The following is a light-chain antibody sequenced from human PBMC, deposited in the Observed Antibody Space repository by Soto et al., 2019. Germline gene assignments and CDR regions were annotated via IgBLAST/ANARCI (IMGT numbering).Light chain of an antibody. J-gene: IGLJ3*02. CDR2: GNS. Sequence: QSVLTQPPSVSGAPGQRVTISCTGSSSNIGAGYDVHWYQQLPGTAPKLLIYGNSNRPSGVPDRFSGSKSGTSASLAITRLQAEDEADYYCQSYDSSLSGSVFGGGTKLPS. CDR3: QSYDSSLSGSV. CDR1: SSNIGAGYD. V-gene: IGLV1-40*01.